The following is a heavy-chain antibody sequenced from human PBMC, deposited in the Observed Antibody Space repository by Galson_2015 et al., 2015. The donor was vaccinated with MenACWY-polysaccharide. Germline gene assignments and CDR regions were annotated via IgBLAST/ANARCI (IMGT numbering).Heavy chain of an antibody. V-gene: IGHV6-1*01. CDR2: TYYRSKWYN. D-gene: IGHD2-8*01. J-gene: IGHJ5*02. CDR1: GDSVSSNSAA. Sequence: CAISGDSVSSNSAAWNWIRQSPSRGLEWLGRTYYRSKWYNDYAVSVKSRLTINPDTSKNQFFLQLKSVTPEDTAVYYCARESNGRSGLTWFDPWGQGTLVTVSS. CDR3: ARESNGRSGLTWFDP.